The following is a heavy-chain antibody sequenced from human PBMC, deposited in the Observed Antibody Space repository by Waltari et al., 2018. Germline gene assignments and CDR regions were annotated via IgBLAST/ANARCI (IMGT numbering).Heavy chain of an antibody. J-gene: IGHJ6*02. V-gene: IGHV1-8*01. CDR1: GYTFTSYD. CDR3: ARGYNWNYGYYYYYGMDV. D-gene: IGHD1-7*01. CDR2: MNPNSGNT. Sequence: QVQLVQSGAEVKKPGASVKVSCKASGYTFTSYDINWVRQATGQGLEWMGWMNPNSGNTGYAQKFQGRVTMTRNTSISTAYMELSSLRSEDTAVYYCARGYNWNYGYYYYYGMDVWGQGTTVTVSS.